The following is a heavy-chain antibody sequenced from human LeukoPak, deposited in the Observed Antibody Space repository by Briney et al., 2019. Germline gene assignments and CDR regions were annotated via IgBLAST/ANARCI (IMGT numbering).Heavy chain of an antibody. CDR3: AGGNSMDV. D-gene: IGHD1/OR15-1a*01. CDR2: IKSGGSEI. CDR1: GFPYSNSW. V-gene: IGHV3-7*03. Sequence: GGPLTLFCAVSGFPYSNSWMYWVRQAPGKGLEGVANIKSGGSEISYVDSVKGRFIISRDNARNSLYLQMNSLRVEDTAVYFCAGGNSMDVWGKGTAVTVSS. J-gene: IGHJ6*04.